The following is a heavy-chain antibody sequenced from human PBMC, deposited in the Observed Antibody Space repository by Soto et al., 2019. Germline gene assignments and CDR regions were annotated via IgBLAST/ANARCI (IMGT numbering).Heavy chain of an antibody. D-gene: IGHD3-3*01. J-gene: IGHJ5*02. CDR2: VNGGGDRT. CDR3: AKTNAVYGVVKVKGWFDP. Sequence: EVQLSESGGGLVQPGGSLRLSCAASGGTFSTYAMSWVRQAPGKGLEWVSTVNGGGDRTYYGDYVKGRFTISRDNFKNTVFLQMSSLGAEDTAIYFCAKTNAVYGVVKVKGWFDPWGQGTLVTVSS. V-gene: IGHV3-23*01. CDR1: GGTFSTYA.